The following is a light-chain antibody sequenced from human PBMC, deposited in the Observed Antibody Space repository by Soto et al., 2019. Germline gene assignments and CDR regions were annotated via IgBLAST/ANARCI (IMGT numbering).Light chain of an antibody. CDR2: DVN. CDR1: SSDVGGYNY. J-gene: IGLJ1*01. Sequence: QSAPTQPASVSGSPGQSITISCTGTSSDVGGYNYVSWYQQHPGKAPKLMIYDVNNRPSGVSNRFSGSKSGNTASLTISGLQAEDEADYYCSSYTSSSTLYVFGTGTKLTVL. CDR3: SSYTSSSTLYV. V-gene: IGLV2-14*01.